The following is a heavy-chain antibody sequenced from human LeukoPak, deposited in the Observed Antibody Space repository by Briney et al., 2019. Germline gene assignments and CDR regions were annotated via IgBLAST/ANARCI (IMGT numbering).Heavy chain of an antibody. V-gene: IGHV4-59*01. CDR3: ARLTALVGANT. D-gene: IGHD1-26*01. Sequence: PSETLSLTCTVSGGSFTDYYWGWIRQPPGKGLEWIGYIYYSGSTNYNPSLKSRVTISVDTSKNQFSLKLSSVTAADTAVYYCARLTALVGANTWGQGTLVTVSS. CDR1: GGSFTDYY. J-gene: IGHJ5*02. CDR2: IYYSGST.